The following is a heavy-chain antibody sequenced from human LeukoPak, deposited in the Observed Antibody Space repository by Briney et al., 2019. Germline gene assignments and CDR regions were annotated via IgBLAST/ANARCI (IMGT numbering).Heavy chain of an antibody. CDR1: GFTFSSYS. CDR2: INHSGST. CDR3: ARGNPFDP. J-gene: IGHJ5*02. V-gene: IGHV4-34*01. Sequence: GSLRLSCAASGFTFSSYSMNWVRQPPGKGLEWIGEINHSGSTNYNPSLKSRVTISVDTSKNQFSLKLSSVTAADTAVYYCARGNPFDPWGQGTLVTVSS.